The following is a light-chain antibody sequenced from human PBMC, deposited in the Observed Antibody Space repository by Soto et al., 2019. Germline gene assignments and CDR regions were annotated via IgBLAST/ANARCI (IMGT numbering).Light chain of an antibody. CDR2: GAS. V-gene: IGKV3-15*01. Sequence: EILMTQSPATLSVSPGERATLSCRASESVSYNLAWYQQKPGQAPRLLIYGASTRVTGIPARFSGSGSGTEFTLTISSLQSEDFAVYYCQQYNNWPRGFGQGTKVEIK. CDR3: QQYNNWPRG. J-gene: IGKJ1*01. CDR1: ESVSYN.